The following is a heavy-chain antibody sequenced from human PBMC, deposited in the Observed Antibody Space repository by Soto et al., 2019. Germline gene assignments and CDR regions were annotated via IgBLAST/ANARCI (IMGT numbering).Heavy chain of an antibody. CDR2: INHSGST. V-gene: IGHV4-34*01. Sequence: ETLSLTCAVYGGSFSCYYWSWIRQPPGKGLEWIGEINHSGSTNYNPSLKSRVTISVDTSKNQFSLKLSSVTAADTAVYYCARGGFREKHNWNDYNYYGMDVWGQGTTDTVSS. J-gene: IGHJ6*02. D-gene: IGHD1-20*01. CDR3: ARGGFREKHNWNDYNYYGMDV. CDR1: GGSFSCYY.